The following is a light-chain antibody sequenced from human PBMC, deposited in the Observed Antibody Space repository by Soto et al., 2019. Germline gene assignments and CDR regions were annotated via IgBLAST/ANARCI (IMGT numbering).Light chain of an antibody. Sequence: QSVLTQPPSASGTPGQGVTISCSGSSSNIGSNTVNWYQHLPGTAPKLLIFSNYQRPSGVPDRFSGSKSGTSASLAITGLQAEDEADYYCQSYDSSLSGSRVFGTGTKLTVL. J-gene: IGLJ1*01. CDR3: QSYDSSLSGSRV. V-gene: IGLV1-44*01. CDR1: SSNIGSNT. CDR2: SNY.